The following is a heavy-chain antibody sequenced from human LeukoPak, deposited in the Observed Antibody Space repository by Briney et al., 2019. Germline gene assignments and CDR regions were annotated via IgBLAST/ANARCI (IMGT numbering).Heavy chain of an antibody. CDR3: ARGGSGSGYLYYFDY. Sequence: SVNVASNASGYSFSDYSMHWVRQAPGQGLEWMGRINSNIGYTMYAQNFQGRVTMTRDTSIHTAYMELSGLTSEDTAVYYCARGGSGSGYLYYFDYWGQGNLVSVSS. D-gene: IGHD3-10*01. CDR2: INSNIGYT. J-gene: IGHJ4*02. CDR1: GYSFSDYS. V-gene: IGHV1-2*06.